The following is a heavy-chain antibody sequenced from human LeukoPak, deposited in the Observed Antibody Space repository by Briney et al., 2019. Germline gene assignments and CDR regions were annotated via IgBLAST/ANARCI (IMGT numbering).Heavy chain of an antibody. CDR1: GDSVSSNSAA. D-gene: IGHD3-22*01. V-gene: IGHV6-1*01. J-gene: IGHJ1*01. CDR2: TYYRSKWNN. Sequence: SQTLSLTCGISGDSVSSNSAAWNWIRQSPSRGLEWLGRTYYRSKWNNDYAVSVESRITIKPDTSKNLFSLQLNSVTPEDTAVYYCARGIHSSGYYGYEYFQHWGQGTLVTVSS. CDR3: ARGIHSSGYYGYEYFQH.